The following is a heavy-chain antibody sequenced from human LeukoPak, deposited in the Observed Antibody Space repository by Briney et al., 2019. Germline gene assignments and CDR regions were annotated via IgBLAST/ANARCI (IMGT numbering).Heavy chain of an antibody. D-gene: IGHD3-10*01. V-gene: IGHV3-7*01. J-gene: IGHJ4*02. CDR2: IKADGSEK. Sequence: PGGPLRLSCEASGFRLCKYWTTWVRPSPGRGPEWVANIKADGSEKYYVDSVKGRFTISRDNAKNSLYLQMNSLRAEDTAVYYCARVYYYTSGSRWGDYFDYWGQGTLVTVSS. CDR1: GFRLCKYW. CDR3: ARVYYYTSGSRWGDYFDY.